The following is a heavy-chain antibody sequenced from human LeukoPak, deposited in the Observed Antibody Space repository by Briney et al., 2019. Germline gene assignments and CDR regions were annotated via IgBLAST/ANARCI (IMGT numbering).Heavy chain of an antibody. CDR2: ISGSGGST. Sequence: GGSLRLSCAASGFTFSSYAMGWVRQAPGKGLEWVSAISGSGGSTYYADSVKGRFTISRDNSKNTLYLQMNSLRAEDTAVYYCAKGYYDYVWGSYRPYYFDYWGQGTLVTVSS. V-gene: IGHV3-23*01. D-gene: IGHD3-16*02. J-gene: IGHJ4*02. CDR1: GFTFSSYA. CDR3: AKGYYDYVWGSYRPYYFDY.